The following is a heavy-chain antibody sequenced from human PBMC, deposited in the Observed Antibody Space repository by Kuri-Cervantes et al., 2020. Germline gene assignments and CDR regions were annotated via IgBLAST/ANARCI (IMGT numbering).Heavy chain of an antibody. V-gene: IGHV3-23*01. D-gene: IGHD3-22*01. J-gene: IGHJ4*02. CDR3: AKDTYYDNGNYFDY. CDR1: GFSFTNYA. Sequence: GESLKISCAASGFSFTNYAMVWVRQAPGKGLEWVSTIGGSGGSTYYADSVKVRFTISRDNSQKTLYLQMSSLKAEDPAVYYCAKDTYYDNGNYFDYWGQGTLVTVSS. CDR2: IGGSGGST.